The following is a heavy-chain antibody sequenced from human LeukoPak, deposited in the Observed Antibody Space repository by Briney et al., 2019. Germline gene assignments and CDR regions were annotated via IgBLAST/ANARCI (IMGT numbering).Heavy chain of an antibody. D-gene: IGHD6-19*01. V-gene: IGHV3-23*01. J-gene: IGHJ4*02. CDR3: AKAGRLHAVAGWIDY. CDR1: GFTFSNVV. Sequence: PGGSLTLSCAASGFTFSNVVMKCVDHARGKVMEKGSAIGGGDTTYYADYVKGRFTISRDNSKNTLYLQMNSLRAEDTAIYYCAKAGRLHAVAGWIDYWGQGTLVTVS. CDR2: IGGGDTT.